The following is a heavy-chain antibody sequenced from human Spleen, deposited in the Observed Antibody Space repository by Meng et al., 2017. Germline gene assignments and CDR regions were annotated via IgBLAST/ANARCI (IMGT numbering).Heavy chain of an antibody. CDR2: IYYSGTT. CDR3: ARDPGSSWEIDS. CDR1: GDSISSSSYN. J-gene: IGHJ4*02. V-gene: IGHV4-39*07. D-gene: IGHD6-13*01. Sequence: GSLRLSCTVSGDSISSSSYNWGWIRQPPGKGLEWIGSIYYSGTTYYSPSLKSRVTLSIDMSKNQFSLKLTSVTAADTAVYYCARDPGSSWEIDSWGQGTLVTVSS.